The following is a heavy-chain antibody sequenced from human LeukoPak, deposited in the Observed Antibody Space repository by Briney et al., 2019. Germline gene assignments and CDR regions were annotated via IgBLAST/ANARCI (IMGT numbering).Heavy chain of an antibody. CDR2: ISGSGGST. CDR1: GFTFSSYG. CDR3: AKGRRGYSGYDWFDY. Sequence: GGSLRLSCAASGFTFSSYGMSWVRQAPGKGLEWVSAISGSGGSTYYADSVKGRFTISRDNSKNTLYLQMNSLRAEDTAVYYCAKGRRGYSGYDWFDYWGQGTLVTVSS. V-gene: IGHV3-23*01. J-gene: IGHJ4*02. D-gene: IGHD5-12*01.